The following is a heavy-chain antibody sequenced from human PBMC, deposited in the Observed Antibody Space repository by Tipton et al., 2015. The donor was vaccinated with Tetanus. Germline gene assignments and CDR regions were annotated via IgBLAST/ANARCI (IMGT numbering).Heavy chain of an antibody. CDR3: ARGSGVPAAKYNWFDP. Sequence: QSGPEVKKPGASVKVSCKASGYTFTGYYMHWVRQAPGQGLEWMGWINPNSGGTNYAQKFQGRVTMTRDTSISTAYMELSRLRSDDTAVYYCARGSGVPAAKYNWFDPWGQGTLVTVSS. CDR1: GYTFTGYY. J-gene: IGHJ5*02. CDR2: INPNSGGT. V-gene: IGHV1-2*02. D-gene: IGHD2-2*01.